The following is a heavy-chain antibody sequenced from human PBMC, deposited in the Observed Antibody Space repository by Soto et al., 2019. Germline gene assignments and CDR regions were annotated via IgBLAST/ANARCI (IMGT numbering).Heavy chain of an antibody. Sequence: SETLSLTCTVSGGSISSYYWSWIRQPPGKGLEWIAYIYYSGRTKYNPSLESRVTISLDSSKNQVSLKLSSVTAADTAVYYCARGRVLLWFAESLRGYGMDVWGPGTTVTVSS. CDR3: ARGRVLLWFAESLRGYGMDV. CDR2: IYYSGRT. D-gene: IGHD3-10*01. CDR1: GGSISSYY. J-gene: IGHJ6*02. V-gene: IGHV4-59*01.